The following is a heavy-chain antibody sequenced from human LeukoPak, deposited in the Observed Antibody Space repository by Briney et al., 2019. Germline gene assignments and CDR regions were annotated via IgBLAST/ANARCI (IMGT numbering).Heavy chain of an antibody. V-gene: IGHV7-4-1*02. Sequence: ASVKVSCKASGYTFTSYAMNWVRQAPGQGLEWMGWINTNTGNPTYAQGFTGRFVFSLDTSVSTAYLQISSLKAGDTAVYYCARSFRGALVWDMDVWGKGTTVTVSS. D-gene: IGHD3-16*01. CDR2: INTNTGNP. CDR3: ARSFRGALVWDMDV. CDR1: GYTFTSYA. J-gene: IGHJ6*03.